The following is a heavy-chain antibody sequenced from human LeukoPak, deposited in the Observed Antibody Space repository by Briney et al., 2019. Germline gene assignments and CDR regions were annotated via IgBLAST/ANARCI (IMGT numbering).Heavy chain of an antibody. V-gene: IGHV3-23*01. CDR1: GFTFSSYA. CDR3: AKSLDVVVVPVLTPFDY. Sequence: GGSLRLSCAASGFTFSSYAMSWVRQAPGKGLEWVSAISSSGGSTYYADSVKGRFTISRDNSKNTLYLQMNSLRAEDTAVYYCAKSLDVVVVPVLTPFDYWGQGTLVTVSS. J-gene: IGHJ4*02. CDR2: ISSSGGST. D-gene: IGHD2-2*01.